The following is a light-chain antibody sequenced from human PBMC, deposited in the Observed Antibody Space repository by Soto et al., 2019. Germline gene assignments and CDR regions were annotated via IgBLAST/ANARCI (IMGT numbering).Light chain of an antibody. J-gene: IGLJ2*01. CDR2: DVS. Sequence: QSVLTQPASVAGSPGQSITISCTGTSSDVGAYDYVSWYQQHPDKAPKVMIYDVSIRPSGVSNRFSGSKSGNTASLTISGLQVEDEADYYCASYTGGRNPIFGGGTKLTVL. CDR1: SSDVGAYDY. CDR3: ASYTGGRNPI. V-gene: IGLV2-14*01.